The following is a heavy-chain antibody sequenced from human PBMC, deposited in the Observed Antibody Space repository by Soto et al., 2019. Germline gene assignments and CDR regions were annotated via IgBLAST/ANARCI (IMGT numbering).Heavy chain of an antibody. CDR1: GYTFTGYY. Sequence: QVQLVQSGAEVKKPGASVKVSCKASGYTFTGYYMHWVRQAPGQGLEWMGWINPNSGGTNYAQKFQGWVTMTRDTSISTAYMELSRLRSDDTAVYYCAREVRGRLGELFIDYWGQGTLVTVSS. J-gene: IGHJ4*02. CDR2: INPNSGGT. D-gene: IGHD3-10*01. V-gene: IGHV1-2*04. CDR3: AREVRGRLGELFIDY.